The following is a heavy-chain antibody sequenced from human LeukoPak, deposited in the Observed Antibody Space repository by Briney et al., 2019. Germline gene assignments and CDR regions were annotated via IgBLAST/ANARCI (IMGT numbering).Heavy chain of an antibody. Sequence: ASVKVSCKASGYTFTSYAIIWVRQAPGQGLEWMGWISANNGNTNYAQKLQGRVTMTTDTSTSTAYMELRTLTSDDTAVYYCARQIVGATKWFDPWGQGTLVTVSS. V-gene: IGHV1-18*01. CDR3: ARQIVGATKWFDP. D-gene: IGHD1-26*01. CDR2: ISANNGNT. CDR1: GYTFTSYA. J-gene: IGHJ5*02.